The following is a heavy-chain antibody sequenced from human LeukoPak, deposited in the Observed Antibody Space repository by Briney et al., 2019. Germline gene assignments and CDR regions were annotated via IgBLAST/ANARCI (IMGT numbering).Heavy chain of an antibody. CDR1: GFTFSSYW. Sequence: GGSLRLSCAASGFTFSSYWMSWVRQAPGKGLEWVSAISGSGGSTYYADSVKGRFTISRDNSKNTLYLQMNSLRAEDTAVYYCGKVGATTGAFDIWGQGTMVTVSS. CDR2: ISGSGGST. V-gene: IGHV3-23*01. D-gene: IGHD1-26*01. J-gene: IGHJ3*02. CDR3: GKVGATTGAFDI.